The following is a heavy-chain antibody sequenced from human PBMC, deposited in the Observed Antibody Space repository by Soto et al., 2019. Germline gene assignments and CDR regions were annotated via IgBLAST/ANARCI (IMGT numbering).Heavy chain of an antibody. CDR1: GFTFSSYS. CDR2: ISSSSSYI. D-gene: IGHD5-12*01. Sequence: GGSLRLSCAASGFTFSSYSMNWVRQAPGKGLEWVSSISSSSSYIYYADSVKGRFTISRDNAKNSLYLQMNSLRAEDTAVYYCARAKGGYVAFDIWGQGTMVTVSS. J-gene: IGHJ3*02. CDR3: ARAKGGYVAFDI. V-gene: IGHV3-21*01.